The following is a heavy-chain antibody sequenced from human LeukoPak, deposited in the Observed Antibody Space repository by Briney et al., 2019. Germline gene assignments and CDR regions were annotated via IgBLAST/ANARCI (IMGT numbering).Heavy chain of an antibody. CDR1: GVSISSYY. V-gene: IGHV4-4*07. CDR3: ARSQSYYYDSSGYYGWFDP. D-gene: IGHD3-22*01. J-gene: IGHJ5*02. CDR2: IHTSGST. Sequence: SETLSLTCTVSGVSISSYYWSWIRQPAGKGLEWIGRIHTSGSTNYNPSLKSRVTISVDKSKNQFSLKLSSVTAADTAVYYCARSQSYYYDSSGYYGWFDPWGQGTLVTVSS.